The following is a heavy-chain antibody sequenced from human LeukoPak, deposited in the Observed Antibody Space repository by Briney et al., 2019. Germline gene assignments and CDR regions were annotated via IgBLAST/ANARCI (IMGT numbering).Heavy chain of an antibody. V-gene: IGHV4-4*07. Sequence: SETLSLTCTVSGGSISSYYWSWIRQPAGKGLEWIGRIETSGNTYYNPSLKSRVTISVDTSKNQFSLKLSSVTAADTAVYYCASTDILTGYYIDYWGQGTLVTVSS. CDR3: ASTDILTGYYIDY. CDR1: GGSISSYY. D-gene: IGHD3-9*01. CDR2: IETSGNT. J-gene: IGHJ4*02.